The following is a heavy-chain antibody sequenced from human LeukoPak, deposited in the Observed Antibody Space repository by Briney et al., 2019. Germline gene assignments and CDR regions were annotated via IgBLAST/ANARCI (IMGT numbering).Heavy chain of an antibody. CDR2: INHSGST. CDR1: GGSFSDYY. V-gene: IGHV4-34*01. CDR3: ARLRYFDWLHKGAFDI. J-gene: IGHJ3*02. Sequence: SETLSLTCAVYGGSFSDYYWSWIRQPPGKGLEWIGEINHSGSTNYNPSLKSRVTISVDTSKNQFSLKLSSVTAADTAVYYCARLRYFDWLHKGAFDIWGQGTMVTVPS. D-gene: IGHD3-9*01.